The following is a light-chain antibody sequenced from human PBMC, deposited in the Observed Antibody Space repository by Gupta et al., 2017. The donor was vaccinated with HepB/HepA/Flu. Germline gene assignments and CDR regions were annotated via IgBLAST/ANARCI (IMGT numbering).Light chain of an antibody. CDR3: SAHASVDV. V-gene: IGLV2-14*01. J-gene: IGLJ1*01. CDR1: SNDIGRHSY. CDR2: EVP. Sequence: HSALTQPASVSGSPGQSITISCTGSSNDIGRHSYFSGYQQYPGGDPKLILSEVPNRPPGGSAGFSGSKSGNTASLTLAARKTEDEDDYYCSAHASVDVFGTGTNVTVL.